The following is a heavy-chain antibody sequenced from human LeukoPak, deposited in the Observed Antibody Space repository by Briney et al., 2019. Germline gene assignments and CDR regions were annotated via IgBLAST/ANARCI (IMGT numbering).Heavy chain of an antibody. V-gene: IGHV3-11*06. CDR3: ARDQWYYYGSGSYHPQDY. CDR1: GFTFSDYY. CDR2: ISSSSYT. D-gene: IGHD3-10*01. J-gene: IGHJ4*02. Sequence: AGSLRLSCAASGFTFSDYYMSWIRQAPGKGLEWVSYISSSSYTNYADSVKGRFTISRDNAKNSLYLQMNSLRAEDTAVYYCARDQWYYYGSGSYHPQDYWGQGTLVTVSS.